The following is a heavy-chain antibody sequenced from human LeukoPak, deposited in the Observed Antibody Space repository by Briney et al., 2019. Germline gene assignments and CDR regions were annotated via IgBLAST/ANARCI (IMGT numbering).Heavy chain of an antibody. Sequence: GGSLRLSCAASGFTFRDYAMSWVRQAPGKGLEWASTISGSGGNTYYADSVKGRFTISRDNAKNSLYLQMNSLRAEDTAVYYCAREGSGFDYWGQGTLVTVSS. CDR2: ISGSGGNT. V-gene: IGHV3-23*01. CDR1: GFTFRDYA. CDR3: AREGSGFDY. D-gene: IGHD2-15*01. J-gene: IGHJ4*02.